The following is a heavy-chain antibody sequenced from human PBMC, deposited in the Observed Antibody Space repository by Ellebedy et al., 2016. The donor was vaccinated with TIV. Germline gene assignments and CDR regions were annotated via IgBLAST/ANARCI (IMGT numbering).Heavy chain of an antibody. Sequence: GESLKISCAASGFTFSGYYMSWFRQTPGKGPEWVSYISYSGDVMYYADSVKGRFTTSRDNAGNSLYLQMNSLRHEDTAVYYCASLGVIAAAGVGDYWGQGTLVIVSS. J-gene: IGHJ4*02. CDR3: ASLGVIAAAGVGDY. V-gene: IGHV3-11*01. CDR1: GFTFSGYY. D-gene: IGHD6-13*01. CDR2: ISYSGDVM.